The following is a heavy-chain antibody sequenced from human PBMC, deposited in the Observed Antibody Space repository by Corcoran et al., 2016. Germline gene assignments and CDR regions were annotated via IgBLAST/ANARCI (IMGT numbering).Heavy chain of an antibody. CDR1: GFTFSSYS. CDR3: ARLKVYGDYHAYYGIDD. J-gene: IGHJ6*02. D-gene: IGHD4-17*01. Sequence: EVQLVESGGGLVKPGGSLRLSCAASGFTFSSYSMNWVRQAPGKGLEWVSSISSSSSYIYYADPVKGRFNISIDNAKNSMYLQLTSLRAEDTAVYYCARLKVYGDYHAYYGIDDWGQGTMVTVSS. CDR2: ISSSSSYI. V-gene: IGHV3-21*01.